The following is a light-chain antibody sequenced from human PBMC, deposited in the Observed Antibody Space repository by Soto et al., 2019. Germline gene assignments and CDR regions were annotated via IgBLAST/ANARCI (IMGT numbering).Light chain of an antibody. CDR2: GVS. CDR1: QGVPGN. Sequence: EIVITQSPATLSVSPGETATLSCRASQGVPGNLAWSPQKPGQPPRLLIYGVSTRATGVPARFSGSGSETDFSLTISSLQIEDFALYYCQQSNNWPPLTFGGGTKVDIK. V-gene: IGKV3-15*01. CDR3: QQSNNWPPLT. J-gene: IGKJ4*01.